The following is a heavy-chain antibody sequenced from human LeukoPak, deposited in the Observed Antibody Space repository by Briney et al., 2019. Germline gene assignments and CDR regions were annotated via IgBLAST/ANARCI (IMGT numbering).Heavy chain of an antibody. J-gene: IGHJ4*02. CDR2: INPNSGGT. Sequence: ASVKVSCKASGYTFTGYYMHWVRQAPGQGLEWMGWINPNSGGTNYAQKFQDRVTMTRDTSISTAYMELSRLRSDDTAVYYCGRVVGGNYYGSETDDYWGQGTLVAVSP. D-gene: IGHD3-10*01. V-gene: IGHV1-2*02. CDR3: GRVVGGNYYGSETDDY. CDR1: GYTFTGYY.